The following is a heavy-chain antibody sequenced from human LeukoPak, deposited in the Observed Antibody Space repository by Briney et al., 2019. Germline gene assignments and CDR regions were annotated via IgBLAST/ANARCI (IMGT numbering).Heavy chain of an antibody. CDR2: IYISGST. Sequence: SETLSLTCTVSGGSISSYYWSWIRQPAGKGLEWIGRIYISGSTNYNPSLKSRVTISVDTSKNQFSLKLSSVTAADTAVYYCARERGRVVVPYYYYYYMDVWGKGTTVTVSS. J-gene: IGHJ6*03. CDR1: GGSISSYY. V-gene: IGHV4-4*07. CDR3: ARERGRVVVPYYYYYYMDV. D-gene: IGHD2-2*01.